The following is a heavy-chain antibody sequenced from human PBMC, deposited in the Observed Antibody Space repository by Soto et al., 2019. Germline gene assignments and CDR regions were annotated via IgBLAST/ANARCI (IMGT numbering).Heavy chain of an antibody. CDR3: RREEYDS. CDR2: IYTGGDT. D-gene: IGHD1-26*01. CDR1: GFTVRNHY. V-gene: IGHV3-66*01. Sequence: GGSLRLSCAASGFTVRNHYMSWVRQAPGKGLEWVAIIYTGGDTYYTDSVKGRFTISRDNSKNTLYLQMNSLRAEDTAVYYCRREEYDSWGQGTLVTVSS. J-gene: IGHJ4*02.